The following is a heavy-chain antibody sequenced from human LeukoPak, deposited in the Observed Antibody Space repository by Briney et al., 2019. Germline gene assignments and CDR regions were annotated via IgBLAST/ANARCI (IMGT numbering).Heavy chain of an antibody. J-gene: IGHJ4*02. CDR3: AREEYGDYVGY. CDR1: GGSISSYY. V-gene: IGHV4-59*01. D-gene: IGHD4-17*01. Sequence: SETLSLTCTVSGGSISSYYWSWIRQPPGKGLQWIGYIYYSGSTNYNPSLKGRVTISVDTSKNQFSLKLNSVTAADTAVYYCAREEYGDYVGYWGQGTLVTVAS. CDR2: IYYSGST.